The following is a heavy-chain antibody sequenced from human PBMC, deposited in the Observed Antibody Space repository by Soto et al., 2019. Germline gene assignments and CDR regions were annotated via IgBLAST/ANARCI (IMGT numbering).Heavy chain of an antibody. CDR1: GLTFSSYG. CDR3: ARDPYYYDSIRAYYYGMDV. D-gene: IGHD3-22*01. CDR2: IWYDGSNK. Sequence: QPGGSLRLSCAASGLTFSSYGMHWVRQAPGKGLEWVAVIWYDGSNKYYADSVKGRFTISRDNSKNTLYLQMNSLRAEDTAVYYCARDPYYYDSIRAYYYGMDVWGQGSTVTVSS. V-gene: IGHV3-33*01. J-gene: IGHJ6*02.